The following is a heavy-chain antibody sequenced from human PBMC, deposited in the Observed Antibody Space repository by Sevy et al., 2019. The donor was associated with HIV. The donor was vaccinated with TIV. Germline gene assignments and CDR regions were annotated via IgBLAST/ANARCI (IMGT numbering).Heavy chain of an antibody. D-gene: IGHD1-26*01. CDR3: SNRGIVIITGFDY. J-gene: IGHJ4*02. CDR1: GLIFNSHA. CDR2: ISGSGGYT. V-gene: IGHV3-23*01. Sequence: GGCLRLSCAASGLIFNSHAMSWVRQAPGKGLEWVSTISGSGGYTYYADSVKGRFTISRDNSKNTVYLQMDSLRAEDSAVYYCSNRGIVIITGFDYWGQGTLVTVSS.